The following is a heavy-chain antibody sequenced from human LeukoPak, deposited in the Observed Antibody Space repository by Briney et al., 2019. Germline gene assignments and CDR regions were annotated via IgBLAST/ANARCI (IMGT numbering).Heavy chain of an antibody. J-gene: IGHJ4*02. D-gene: IGHD6-13*01. V-gene: IGHV3-48*03. CDR1: GFTFSSYE. CDR3: ARVGALSSSWLLY. CDR2: ISRSATTI. Sequence: GGSLRLSCAASGFTFSSYEMNWVRQAPGKGLEWVSSISRSATTIYYADSVKGRFTISRDNAKNSLYLQMNSLRAEDTAVYFCARVGALSSSWLLYWGQGTLVTVPS.